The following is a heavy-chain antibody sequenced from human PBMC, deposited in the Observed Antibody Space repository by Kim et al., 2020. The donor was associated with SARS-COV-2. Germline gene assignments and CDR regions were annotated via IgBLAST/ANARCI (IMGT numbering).Heavy chain of an antibody. D-gene: IGHD2-15*01. J-gene: IGHJ6*02. Sequence: ASVKVSCKASGYTFTSYYMHWVRQAPGQGLEWMGIINPSGGRTSYAQKFQGRVTMTRDTSTSTVYMELSSLRSEDTAVYYCASTDGYCSGGSCSPYYYGMNVWGQGSTVTVSS. CDR1: GYTFTSYY. V-gene: IGHV1-46*01. CDR2: INPSGGRT. CDR3: ASTDGYCSGGSCSPYYYGMNV.